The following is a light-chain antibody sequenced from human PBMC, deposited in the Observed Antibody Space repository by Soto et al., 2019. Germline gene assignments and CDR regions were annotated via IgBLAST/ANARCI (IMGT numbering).Light chain of an antibody. CDR2: DNN. J-gene: IGLJ1*01. V-gene: IGLV1-51*01. CDR3: GTWDSSLSAYV. CDR1: SSNIGNNY. Sequence: SVLTQPPSVSAAPGQKVTISCSGSSSNIGNNYVSWYQQLPGTAPKLLIYDNNKRPSGIPDRFSGSKSGTSATLGITGLQTGDEADYYCGTWDSSLSAYVFGTGTNVTAL.